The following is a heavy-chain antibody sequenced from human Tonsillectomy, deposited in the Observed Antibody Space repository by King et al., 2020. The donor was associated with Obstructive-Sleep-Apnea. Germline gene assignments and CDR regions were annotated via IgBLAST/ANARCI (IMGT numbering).Heavy chain of an antibody. CDR1: GGSFSVYS. D-gene: IGHD4-17*01. J-gene: IGHJ4*02. CDR2: INHSGSA. Sequence: VQLQQWGAGLLKPSETLSLTCSVYGGSFSVYSLSWIRQPPGKGLEWIGEINHSGSATSNPSLKNRVTISVDTSKNKFSLKLGSVTAADTAVYYCASGEVYYGDYDYWGQGTLVTVSS. V-gene: IGHV4-34*01. CDR3: ASGEVYYGDYDY.